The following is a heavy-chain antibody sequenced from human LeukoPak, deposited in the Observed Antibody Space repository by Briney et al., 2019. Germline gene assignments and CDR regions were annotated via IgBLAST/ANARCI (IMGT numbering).Heavy chain of an antibody. V-gene: IGHV1-69*06. Sequence: ASVKVSCKASGGTFSSYAISWVRQAPGQGLEWMGGIIPIFGTANYAQKFQGRVTITADKSTSSAYMELSSLRSEDTAVYYCARMGPYSSIYYYYYMDVWGKGTTVTVSS. CDR1: GGTFSSYA. D-gene: IGHD6-19*01. J-gene: IGHJ6*03. CDR2: IIPIFGTA. CDR3: ARMGPYSSIYYYYYMDV.